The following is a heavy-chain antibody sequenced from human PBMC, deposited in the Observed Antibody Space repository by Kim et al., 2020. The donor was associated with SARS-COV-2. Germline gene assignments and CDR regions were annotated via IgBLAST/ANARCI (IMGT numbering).Heavy chain of an antibody. J-gene: IGHJ4*02. D-gene: IGHD3-10*01. Sequence: SVKVSCKASGGTFSSYAISWVRQAPGQGLEWMGGIIPIFGTANYAQKFQGRVTITADESTSTAYMELSSLRSEDTAVYYCARDSPPPGSGSYYLGYWGQGTLVTVSS. CDR2: IIPIFGTA. CDR1: GGTFSSYA. V-gene: IGHV1-69*13. CDR3: ARDSPPPGSGSYYLGY.